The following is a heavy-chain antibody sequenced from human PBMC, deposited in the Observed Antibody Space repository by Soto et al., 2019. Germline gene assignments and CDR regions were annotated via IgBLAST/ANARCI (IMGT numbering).Heavy chain of an antibody. CDR2: ISAYNGNT. CDR3: AREPPPPYY. V-gene: IGHV1-18*01. J-gene: IGHJ4*02. CDR1: GYTFASYA. Sequence: QVQLVQSGAEVKKPGASVKVSCKASGYTFASYAISWMRQAPGQGLEWMGWISAYNGNTKYAQKLQGRVTMTTDTPTSIGSMEPRILRSDDTAVYYFAREPPPPYYWGQGTLVTVSS.